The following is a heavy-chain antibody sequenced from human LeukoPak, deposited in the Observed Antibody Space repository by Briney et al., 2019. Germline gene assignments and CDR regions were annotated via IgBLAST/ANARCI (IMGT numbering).Heavy chain of an antibody. CDR3: ARAVMVRGVSYYYYGMDV. Sequence: ASVKVSCKASGYTFTSYGISWVRQAPGQGREWMGWISAYNGNTNYAQKLQGRVTMTTDTSTSTAYMELRSLRSDDTAVYYCARAVMVRGVSYYYYGMDVWGKGTTVTVSS. CDR1: GYTFTSYG. CDR2: ISAYNGNT. D-gene: IGHD3-10*01. J-gene: IGHJ6*04. V-gene: IGHV1-18*04.